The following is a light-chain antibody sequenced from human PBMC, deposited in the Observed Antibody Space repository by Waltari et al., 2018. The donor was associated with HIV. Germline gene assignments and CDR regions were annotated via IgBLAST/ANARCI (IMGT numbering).Light chain of an antibody. CDR1: SPNIWADYH. V-gene: IGLV1-40*01. Sequence: QSVLTQPPSLSGAPGQTVTISCPGTSPNIWADYHVHWYHQLPGTAPKLLIYGNTIRPSGVPDRFSGSKSGTSASLAITGLQADDEADYYCQSYDSSLSAWVFGGGTKLTVL. CDR2: GNT. CDR3: QSYDSSLSAWV. J-gene: IGLJ3*02.